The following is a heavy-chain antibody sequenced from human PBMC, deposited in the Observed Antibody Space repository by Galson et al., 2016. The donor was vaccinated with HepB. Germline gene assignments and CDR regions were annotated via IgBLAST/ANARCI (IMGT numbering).Heavy chain of an antibody. V-gene: IGHV3-30*04. CDR1: GFTFSRYA. D-gene: IGHD3-10*01. J-gene: IGHJ4*02. Sequence: SLRLSCAASGFTFSRYALHWVRQAPGKGLEWLAVLSYDGFNKYHADSGKGRFTISRDNSRSMLFLQMNKLRPEDTAVYYCARGSDYLGSGTYYFDLWGQGTRVTVSS. CDR3: ARGSDYLGSGTYYFDL. CDR2: LSYDGFNK.